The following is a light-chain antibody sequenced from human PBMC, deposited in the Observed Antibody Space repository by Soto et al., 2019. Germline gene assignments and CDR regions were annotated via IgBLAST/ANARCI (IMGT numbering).Light chain of an antibody. CDR1: SSDVGGYNY. CDR3: SSYTSSNTLVV. J-gene: IGLJ2*01. CDR2: EVS. V-gene: IGLV2-14*01. Sequence: QSVLAQPASVSGSPGQSITISCTGTSSDVGGYNYVSWYQQHPGKAPKLMVYEVSNRPSGVSNRFSGSKSGNTASLTISGLQTEDEADYYCSSYTSSNTLVVFGGGTHLTVL.